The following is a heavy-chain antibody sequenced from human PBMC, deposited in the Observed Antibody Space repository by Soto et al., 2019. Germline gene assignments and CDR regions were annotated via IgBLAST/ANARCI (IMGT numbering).Heavy chain of an antibody. CDR1: GFTLSTYW. D-gene: IGHD5-12*01. CDR2: IKEDGSEK. V-gene: IGHV3-7*03. Sequence: LRVSCAASGFTLSTYWMSWVRQAPGRGPEWVANIKEDGSEKFYVDSVKGRFTISRDNAKNSLYLQMNSLRAEDAAIYYCARDRGYPGNVEHNWFDPWGPGTLVT. J-gene: IGHJ5*02. CDR3: ARDRGYPGNVEHNWFDP.